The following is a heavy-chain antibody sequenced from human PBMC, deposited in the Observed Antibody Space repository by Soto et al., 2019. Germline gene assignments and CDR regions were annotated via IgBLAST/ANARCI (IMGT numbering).Heavy chain of an antibody. CDR2: ISWDGGST. D-gene: IGHD5-12*01. CDR3: AKVGEMATIRDAFDI. J-gene: IGHJ3*02. V-gene: IGHV3-43*01. Sequence: GGSLRLSCAASGFTFDDYTMHWVRQAPGKGLEWVSLISWDGGSTYYADSVKGRFTISRDNSKNSLYLQMNSLRTEDTALYYCAKVGEMATIRDAFDIWGQGTMVTVSS. CDR1: GFTFDDYT.